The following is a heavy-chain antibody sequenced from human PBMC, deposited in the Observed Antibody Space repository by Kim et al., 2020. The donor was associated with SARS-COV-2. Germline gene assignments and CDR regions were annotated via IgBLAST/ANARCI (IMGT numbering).Heavy chain of an antibody. CDR3: ARARGYSSGWWEFDY. CDR1: GFTFSSYS. V-gene: IGHV3-21*01. Sequence: GGSLRLSCAASGFTFSSYSMNWVRQAPGKGLEWVSSISSSSSYIYYADSVKGRFTISRDNAKNSLYLQMNSLRAEDTAVYYCARARGYSSGWWEFDYWGQGTLVTVSS. CDR2: ISSSSSYI. D-gene: IGHD6-19*01. J-gene: IGHJ4*02.